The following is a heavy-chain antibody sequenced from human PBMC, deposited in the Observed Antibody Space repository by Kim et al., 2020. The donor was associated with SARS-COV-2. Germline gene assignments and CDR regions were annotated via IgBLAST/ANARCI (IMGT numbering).Heavy chain of an antibody. Sequence: NYNPSLKSRVTISVDTSKNQFSLKLSSVTAADTAVYYCARYSGSSFTFDYWGQGTLVTVSS. D-gene: IGHD1-26*01. CDR3: ARYSGSSFTFDY. J-gene: IGHJ4*02. V-gene: IGHV4-59*01.